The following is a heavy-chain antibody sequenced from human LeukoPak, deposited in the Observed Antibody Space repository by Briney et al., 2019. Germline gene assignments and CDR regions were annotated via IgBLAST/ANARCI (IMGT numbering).Heavy chain of an antibody. Sequence: PSETLSLTCAVYGRAFSGYYWSWIRQPPGKGLEWIGEINHSGSTNYNPSLKSRVTISVDTSKNQFSLKLSSVTAADTAVYYCARGSEPFLFDPWGQGALVTVFS. D-gene: IGHD1-14*01. J-gene: IGHJ5*02. CDR1: GRAFSGYY. CDR2: INHSGST. CDR3: ARGSEPFLFDP. V-gene: IGHV4-34*01.